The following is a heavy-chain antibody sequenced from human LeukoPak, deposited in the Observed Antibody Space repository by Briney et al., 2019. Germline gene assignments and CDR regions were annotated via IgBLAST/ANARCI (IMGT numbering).Heavy chain of an antibody. V-gene: IGHV1-2*02. Sequence: ASVKVSCKASGYTFTGYYMHWVRQAPGQGLEWMGWINPNSGGTNYAQKFQGRVTMTRDTSISTAYMELSRLRSDDTAVYYCARDFTIFGGPRNYWGQGTLVTVSS. J-gene: IGHJ4*02. CDR3: ARDFTIFGGPRNY. D-gene: IGHD3-3*01. CDR2: INPNSGGT. CDR1: GYTFTGYY.